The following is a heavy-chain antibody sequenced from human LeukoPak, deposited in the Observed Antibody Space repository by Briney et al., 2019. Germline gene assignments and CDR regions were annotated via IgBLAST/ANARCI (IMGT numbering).Heavy chain of an antibody. Sequence: PSETLSLTCAVSGASISSGGYSWGWLRQPPGKGLEWIGYIYHSGSTYYNPSLKSRVTISVDRSKNQFSLKLSSVTAADTAVYYCARVFVVAATIYWFDPWGQGTRVSVSS. CDR3: ARVFVVAATIYWFDP. J-gene: IGHJ5*02. V-gene: IGHV4-30-2*01. CDR1: GASISSGGYS. CDR2: IYHSGST. D-gene: IGHD2-15*01.